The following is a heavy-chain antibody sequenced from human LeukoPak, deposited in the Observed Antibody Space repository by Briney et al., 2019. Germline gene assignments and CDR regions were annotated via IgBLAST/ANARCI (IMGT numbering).Heavy chain of an antibody. Sequence: ASVKVSCKASGYTFTSYGISWVRQAPGQGLEWMGWISAYNGNTNYAQKFQGRVTMTRDTSISTAYMELSRLRSDDTAVYYCARLGYCSSTSCLDNWFDPWGQGTLVTVSS. CDR1: GYTFTSYG. V-gene: IGHV1-18*01. CDR3: ARLGYCSSTSCLDNWFDP. D-gene: IGHD2-2*01. CDR2: ISAYNGNT. J-gene: IGHJ5*02.